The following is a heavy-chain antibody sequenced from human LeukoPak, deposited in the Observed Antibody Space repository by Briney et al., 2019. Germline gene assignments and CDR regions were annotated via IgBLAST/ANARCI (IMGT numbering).Heavy chain of an antibody. Sequence: GGSLRLSCADSGFTFSNYWMSWVRQAPGKGLEWVANINQDGTEKYYVDSVKGRFTISRDNAKNSLYLQMNSLRAEDTAVYYCAKGIAATTTYYYYYMDVWGKGTTVTVSS. CDR3: AKGIAATTTYYYYYMDV. CDR2: INQDGTEK. V-gene: IGHV3-7*01. D-gene: IGHD6-13*01. CDR1: GFTFSNYW. J-gene: IGHJ6*03.